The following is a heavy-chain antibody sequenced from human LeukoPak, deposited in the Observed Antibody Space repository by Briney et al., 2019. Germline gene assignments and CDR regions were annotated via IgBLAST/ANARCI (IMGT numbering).Heavy chain of an antibody. Sequence: ASVKVSCKASGYTFTGYYMHWVRQAPGQGLEWMGWINPNSGGTNYAQKFQGRVTMTRDTSISTAYMKLSRLRSDDTAVYYCARRVGGIAVAAGVDYWGQGTLVTVSS. D-gene: IGHD6-19*01. V-gene: IGHV1-2*02. CDR1: GYTFTGYY. CDR3: ARRVGGIAVAAGVDY. CDR2: INPNSGGT. J-gene: IGHJ4*02.